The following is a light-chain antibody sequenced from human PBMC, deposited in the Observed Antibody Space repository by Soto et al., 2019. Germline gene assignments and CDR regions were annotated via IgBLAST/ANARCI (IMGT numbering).Light chain of an antibody. V-gene: IGKV3D-20*02. CDR3: QERTGWPPWT. J-gene: IGKJ1*01. CDR2: GAS. CDR1: QSVSSSY. Sequence: IVLTQSPGTLSLSPWERATLSCRASQSVSSSYLAWYQQKPGQAPRLLIYGASSRATGIPDRFSGSGSGTDFTLTISRLEPEDFAVYYCQERTGWPPWTFGQGTKVDIK.